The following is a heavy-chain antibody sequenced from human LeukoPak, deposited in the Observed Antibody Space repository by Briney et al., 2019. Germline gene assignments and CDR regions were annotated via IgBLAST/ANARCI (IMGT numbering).Heavy chain of an antibody. Sequence: SETLSLTCTVSGGSISSYYWSWIRQPPGKGLEWIGYIYYSGSTNYNPSLKSRVTISVDTSKNQFSLKLSSVTAADTAVYYCARGRRDCSGGSRYLAIDYYYYYMDVWGKGTTVTVSS. V-gene: IGHV4-59*01. J-gene: IGHJ6*03. CDR1: GGSISSYY. CDR2: IYYSGST. D-gene: IGHD2-15*01. CDR3: ARGRRDCSGGSRYLAIDYYYYYMDV.